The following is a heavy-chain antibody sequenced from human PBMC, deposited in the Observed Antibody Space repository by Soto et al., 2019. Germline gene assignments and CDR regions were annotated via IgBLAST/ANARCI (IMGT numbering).Heavy chain of an antibody. V-gene: IGHV4-31*03. CDR1: GGSISSGGYY. D-gene: IGHD2-2*01. CDR2: IYYSGST. Sequence: HSETLSITCTVSGGSISSGGYYWSWIRQHPGKGLEWIGYIYYSGSTYYNPSLKSRVTISVDTSKNQFSLKLSSVTAVDTAVYYCASGGDIVLVPAAMAGSYCYYGMDVWGQGTTVTVSS. J-gene: IGHJ6*02. CDR3: ASGGDIVLVPAAMAGSYCYYGMDV.